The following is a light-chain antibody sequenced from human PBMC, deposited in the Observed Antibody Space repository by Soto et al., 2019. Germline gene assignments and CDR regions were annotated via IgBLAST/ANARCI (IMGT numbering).Light chain of an antibody. V-gene: IGLV3-1*01. Sequence: SYELTQPPSVTVSPGQTANITCSGDKLGEKYACWYQQKPGQSPVLVIYQDIKRPSGIPERFSGSNSGNTATLTISGTQAMDEADYYCQAWDSSTAHVVFGGGTKLTVL. J-gene: IGLJ2*01. CDR1: KLGEKY. CDR3: QAWDSSTAHVV. CDR2: QDI.